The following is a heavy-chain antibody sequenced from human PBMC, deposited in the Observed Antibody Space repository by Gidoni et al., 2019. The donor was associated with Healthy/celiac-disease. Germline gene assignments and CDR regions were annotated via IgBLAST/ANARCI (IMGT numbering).Heavy chain of an antibody. J-gene: IGHJ4*02. CDR1: GYSFPSYW. Sequence: EVQLVQSGAEVKKPGESLKLSCEGSGYSFPSYWIGGVRQMHGKCLEWRGVIYPGYSYTRYSPSFHGQVTISADKSISTAYLQWSSLKASDTARYYCARQYSSSWGENYFDYWGQGTLVTVSS. CDR2: IYPGYSYT. D-gene: IGHD6-13*01. V-gene: IGHV5-51*01. CDR3: ARQYSSSWGENYFDY.